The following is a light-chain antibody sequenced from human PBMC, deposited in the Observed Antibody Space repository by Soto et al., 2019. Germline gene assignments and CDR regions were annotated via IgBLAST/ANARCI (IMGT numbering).Light chain of an antibody. CDR3: QQYYSTPPT. J-gene: IGKJ1*01. V-gene: IGKV4-1*01. Sequence: DIVMTQSPDSLAVSRGERATINCKSSQSVLYSSNNKNYLAWYQQKPGQPPKLLLYWASTRESGVPDRFSGSGSGKDFTLTISSLQAEDVAVYYCQQYYSTPPTFGQGTKVEIK. CDR1: QSVLYSSNNKNY. CDR2: WAS.